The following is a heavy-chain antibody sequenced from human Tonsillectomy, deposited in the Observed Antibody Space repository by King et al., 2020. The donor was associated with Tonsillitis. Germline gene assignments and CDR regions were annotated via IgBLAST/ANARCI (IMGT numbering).Heavy chain of an antibody. D-gene: IGHD6-19*01. Sequence: QLQESGPGLVKPSETLSLTCVVSGYSISSGYYWGWIRQPPGRGLQWIGDIYHSGSTYYNPSLKSRVTISVDTSKNQFSLKLSSGTAADTALYSCARDCSGCYGYFFDYWGRGTLVTVSS. J-gene: IGHJ4*02. CDR1: GYSISSGYY. CDR3: ARDCSGCYGYFFDY. CDR2: IYHSGST. V-gene: IGHV4-38-2*02.